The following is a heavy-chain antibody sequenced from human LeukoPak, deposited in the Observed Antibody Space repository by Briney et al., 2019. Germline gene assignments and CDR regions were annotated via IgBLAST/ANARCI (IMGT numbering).Heavy chain of an antibody. V-gene: IGHV3-23*01. CDR1: GFTFSSYA. CDR2: LARTGDKT. J-gene: IGHJ4*02. Sequence: GGSLRLSCAASGFTFSSYAMTWVRQAPGKGLEGVSALARTGDKTSYINSVKGRFPISRANSKDPLYLQMNSLSAEYTSVYLGAKYVRGGDYFDYWGQGTLVTVSS. CDR3: AKYVRGGDYFDY. D-gene: IGHD3-10*02.